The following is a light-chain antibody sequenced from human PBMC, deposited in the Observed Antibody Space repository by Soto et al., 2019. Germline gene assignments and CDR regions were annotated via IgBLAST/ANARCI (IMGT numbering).Light chain of an antibody. Sequence: DIQMTQSPSTLSASVGARVTLTCRASQSISSWLAWYQQTPGKAPKLLIYYASSLESGVPSRFSGSGSGTEFTLTISSLQPDDFATYYRQQYNSYWTFGQGTKVDIK. CDR1: QSISSW. CDR3: QQYNSYWT. V-gene: IGKV1-5*01. CDR2: YAS. J-gene: IGKJ1*01.